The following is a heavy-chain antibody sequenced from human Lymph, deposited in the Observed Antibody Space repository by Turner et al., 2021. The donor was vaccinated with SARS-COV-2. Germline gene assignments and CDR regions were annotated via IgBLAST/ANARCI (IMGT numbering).Heavy chain of an antibody. CDR2: ISYDGSNK. V-gene: IGHV3-30*18. CDR3: AKMGGVYCSGGNCYSGRLDY. D-gene: IGHD2-15*01. J-gene: IGHJ4*02. CDR1: GFTFRTYG. Sequence: QVQLVESGGGVVQPGRSRRLSCAASGFTFRTYGMHWVRQAPGKGLEWVAVISYDGSNKYYADSVKGRFTISRDNSKNTLYLQMNSLRAEDTAVYYCAKMGGVYCSGGNCYSGRLDYWGQGTLVTVSS.